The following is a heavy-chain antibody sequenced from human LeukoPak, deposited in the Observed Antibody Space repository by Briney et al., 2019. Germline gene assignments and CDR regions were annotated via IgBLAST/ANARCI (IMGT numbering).Heavy chain of an antibody. CDR3: ARDLYSSGWTDAFDI. CDR2: INPNGGDT. D-gene: IGHD6-19*01. V-gene: IGHV1-46*01. Sequence: ASVKVSCKASRHTFTNYYMHWVRQAPGQGLEWMGIINPNGGDTSYAQKFQGRVSMTRDTSINTAYMELSRLTSDDTAVYYCARDLYSSGWTDAFDIWGQGTMVTVSS. CDR1: RHTFTNYY. J-gene: IGHJ3*02.